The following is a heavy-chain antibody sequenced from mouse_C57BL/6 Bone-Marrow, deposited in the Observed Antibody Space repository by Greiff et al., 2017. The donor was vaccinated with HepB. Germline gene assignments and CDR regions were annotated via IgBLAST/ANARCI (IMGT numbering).Heavy chain of an antibody. CDR1: GYAFSSSW. CDR2: IYPGDGDT. Sequence: VQLKQSGPELVKPGASVKISCKASGYAFSSSWMNWVKQRPGKGLEWIGRIYPGDGDTNYNGKFKGKATLTADKSSSTAYMQLSSLTSEDSAVYFCARCPDYYGSSPYWYFDVWGTGTTVTVSS. D-gene: IGHD1-1*01. CDR3: ARCPDYYGSSPYWYFDV. V-gene: IGHV1-82*01. J-gene: IGHJ1*03.